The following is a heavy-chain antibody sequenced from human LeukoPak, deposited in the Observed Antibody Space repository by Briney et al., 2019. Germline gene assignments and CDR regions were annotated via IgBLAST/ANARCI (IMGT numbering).Heavy chain of an antibody. CDR3: ARSRSGYSYDHAAFEI. V-gene: IGHV4-30-4*01. CDR1: GGSISSGDYY. CDR2: IYYSGST. D-gene: IGHD5-18*01. J-gene: IGHJ3*02. Sequence: SETLSLTCTVSGGSISSGDYYWSWIRQPPGKGLEWIGYIYYSGSTYYNPSLKSRVTISVDTSKNQFSLKLSSVTAADTAVYYCARSRSGYSYDHAAFEIWGQGTMVTVSS.